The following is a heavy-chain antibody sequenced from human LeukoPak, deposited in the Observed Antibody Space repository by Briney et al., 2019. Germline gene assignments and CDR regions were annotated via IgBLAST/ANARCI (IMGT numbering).Heavy chain of an antibody. CDR1: GYSFTDYW. Sequence: GESLKISFEGSGYSFTDYWIGWVRPMPGKGLEWMGLIYPGDSDTKYSPSFQGQVTISADTSISTAYLQWSSLKASDAAMYYCATGRRSIGSYDVAYWGQGTLVTVSS. V-gene: IGHV5-51*01. CDR2: IYPGDSDT. CDR3: ATGRRSIGSYDVAY. J-gene: IGHJ4*02. D-gene: IGHD1-26*01.